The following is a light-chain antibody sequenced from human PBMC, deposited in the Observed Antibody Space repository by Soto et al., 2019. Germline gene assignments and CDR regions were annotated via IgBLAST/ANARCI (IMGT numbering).Light chain of an antibody. Sequence: QSALTQPASVSGSPGQSITISCTGTSSDVGDYNFVSWYQQQPGKAPQLMIYEVSNRPSGISNRFSGSKSGNTASLTISGLQVEDEADYYCSSYTSSSTVFGTGTKLTVL. CDR2: EVS. J-gene: IGLJ1*01. CDR3: SSYTSSSTV. V-gene: IGLV2-14*01. CDR1: SSDVGDYNF.